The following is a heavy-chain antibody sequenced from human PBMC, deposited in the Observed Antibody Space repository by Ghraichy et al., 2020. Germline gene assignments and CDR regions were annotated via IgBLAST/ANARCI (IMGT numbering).Heavy chain of an antibody. Sequence: SQTLSLTCAISGDSVSSNSAAWSWIRQSPSRGLEWLGRIYYRSNWYNNYALSVKSRITINPDTSKSQFSLQLKSVTPEDTAVYYCAREYTDNYYFDYWGQGTLVTVSS. CDR1: GDSVSSNSAA. CDR2: IYYRSNWYN. J-gene: IGHJ4*02. D-gene: IGHD3-9*01. CDR3: AREYTDNYYFDY. V-gene: IGHV6-1*01.